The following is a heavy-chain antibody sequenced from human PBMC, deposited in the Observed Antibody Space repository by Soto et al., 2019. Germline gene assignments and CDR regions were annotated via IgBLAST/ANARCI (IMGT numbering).Heavy chain of an antibody. V-gene: IGHV4-31*03. Sequence: QVQLQESGPGLVKPSQTLSLTCTVSGGSISSGGYYWSWIRQHPGKGLEWIGYIYYSGSTYYNPSPTSRVXXXVXXPKDHFSLKLSPVTAADTAVYYCARGGRRSPGMDVWGQGTTVTVSS. CDR1: GGSISSGGYY. CDR2: IYYSGST. CDR3: ARGGRRSPGMDV. J-gene: IGHJ6*02.